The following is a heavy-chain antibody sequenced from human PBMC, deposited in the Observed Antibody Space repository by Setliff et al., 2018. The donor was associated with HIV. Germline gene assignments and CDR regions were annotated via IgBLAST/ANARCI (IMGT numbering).Heavy chain of an antibody. CDR1: GFTFSSYW. CDR2: MNTDGSST. J-gene: IGHJ6*02. Sequence: GGSLRLSCVASGFTFSSYWMHWVRQAPGKGLVWVFGMNTDGSSTRYADSVRGRFTISRDNAKNSLYLQMDSLRVEDTTVYYCTRKLAPGHGMDVWGQGTTVTVSS. CDR3: TRKLAPGHGMDV. D-gene: IGHD3-3*02. V-gene: IGHV3-74*01.